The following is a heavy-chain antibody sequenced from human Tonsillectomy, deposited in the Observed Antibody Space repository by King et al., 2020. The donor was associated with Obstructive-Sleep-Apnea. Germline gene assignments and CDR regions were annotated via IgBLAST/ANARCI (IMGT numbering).Heavy chain of an antibody. D-gene: IGHD2-15*01. CDR1: GFTFSSYG. V-gene: IGHV3-33*01. J-gene: IGHJ4*02. Sequence: VQLVESGGGVVQPGRSLRLSCAASGFTFSSYGMHCVRQAPGKGLEWVAVIWYDGSNKYYADSVKGRFTISRDNSKNTLYLQMNSLGAEDTAVYYCARDSSCSGGSCYPYYFDYWGQGTLVTVSS. CDR2: IWYDGSNK. CDR3: ARDSSCSGGSCYPYYFDY.